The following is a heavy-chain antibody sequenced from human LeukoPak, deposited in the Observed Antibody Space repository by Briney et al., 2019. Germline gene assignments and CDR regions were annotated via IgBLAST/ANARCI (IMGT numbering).Heavy chain of an antibody. CDR1: GYTLTDLS. CDR3: ARVLITSANWFDP. D-gene: IGHD1-14*01. V-gene: IGHV1-69*06. CDR2: IIPNFGTP. J-gene: IGHJ5*02. Sequence: SVKVSCKVSGYTLTDLSMHWVRQAPGQGLEWMGGIIPNFGTPNYAQKFQGRVTITADKSTSTAYMELSSLRSEDTAVYYCARVLITSANWFDPWGQGTLVTVSS.